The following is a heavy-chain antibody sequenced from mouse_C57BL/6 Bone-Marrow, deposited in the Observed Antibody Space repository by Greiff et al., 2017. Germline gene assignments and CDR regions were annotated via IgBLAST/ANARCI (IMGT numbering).Heavy chain of an antibody. J-gene: IGHJ3*01. CDR2: IWSGGST. CDR3: ARTGFAY. V-gene: IGHV2-2*01. CDR1: GFSLTSYG. Sequence: VQLQQSGPGLVQPSQSLSITCTVSGFSLTSYGVHWVRQSPGKGLEWLGVIWSGGSTDYNAAFISRLSISKDNSTSQVFFKMNSLQADDTAIYYCARTGFAYWGQGTLVTVSA.